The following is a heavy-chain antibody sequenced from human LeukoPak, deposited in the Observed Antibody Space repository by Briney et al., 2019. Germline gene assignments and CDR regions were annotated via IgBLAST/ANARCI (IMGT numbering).Heavy chain of an antibody. J-gene: IGHJ4*02. V-gene: IGHV1-2*02. CDR3: ARDSLDYGDYVDDY. D-gene: IGHD4-17*01. CDR1: GYTFTSYG. CDR2: INPNSGGT. Sequence: ASVKVSCKASGYTFTSYGISWVRQAPGQGLEWMGWINPNSGGTNYAQKFQGRVTMTRDTSISTAYMELSRLRSDDTAVYYCARDSLDYGDYVDDYWGQGTLVTVSS.